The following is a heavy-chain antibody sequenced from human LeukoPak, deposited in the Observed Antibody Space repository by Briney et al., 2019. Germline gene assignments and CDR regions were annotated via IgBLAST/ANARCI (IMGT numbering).Heavy chain of an antibody. V-gene: IGHV4-39*06. Sequence: SETLSLTCTVSGGSISSSSYYWGWIRQPPGKGLEWIGSIYYSGSTYYNPSLKSRVTISVDTSKNQFALKLSSVTAADTAVYFCACYDFWSGHPYFQHWGQGTLVTVSS. J-gene: IGHJ1*01. CDR1: GGSISSSSYY. CDR3: ACYDFWSGHPYFQH. CDR2: IYYSGST. D-gene: IGHD3-3*01.